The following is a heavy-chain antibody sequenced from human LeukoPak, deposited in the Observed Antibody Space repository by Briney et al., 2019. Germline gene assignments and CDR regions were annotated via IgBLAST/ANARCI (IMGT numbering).Heavy chain of an antibody. CDR2: ISAYNGNT. J-gene: IGHJ4*02. V-gene: IGHV1-18*04. Sequence: ASVKVSCKASGYTFTSYYMHWVRQAPGQGLEWMGWISAYNGNTNYAQKLQGRVTMTTDTSTSTAYMELRSLRSDDTAVYYCARESSLGNPYFDYWGQGTLVTVSS. CDR3: ARESSLGNPYFDY. D-gene: IGHD2-2*01. CDR1: GYTFTSYY.